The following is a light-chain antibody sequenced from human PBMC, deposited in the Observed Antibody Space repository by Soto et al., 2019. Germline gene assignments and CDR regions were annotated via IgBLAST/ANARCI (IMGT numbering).Light chain of an antibody. Sequence: QSVLTQPPSASGSPGQSVAISCTGTSSDVGAYIFVSWYQQHPGKAPKLMIYEVSKRPSGVPDRFSGSKSGNTPSLTVSGLQAEHESVAYCSIYAGGNNVIFGGGTQMTVL. CDR2: EVS. V-gene: IGLV2-8*01. J-gene: IGLJ2*01. CDR1: SSDVGAYIF. CDR3: SIYAGGNNVI.